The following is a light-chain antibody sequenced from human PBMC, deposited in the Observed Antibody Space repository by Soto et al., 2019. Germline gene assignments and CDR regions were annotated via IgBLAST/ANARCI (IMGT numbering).Light chain of an antibody. V-gene: IGKV1-9*01. CDR2: ESS. CDR3: QQRHMWPIT. CDR1: QGISTL. Sequence: IQFTQSPSSLAASVGDRVTITCRASQGISTLLAWYQQKPGKAPKVLIYESSLLQSGVPSRFRGSGSGTDFTLPISSLEPEDSEVYYCQQRHMWPITFGQGTRLEI. J-gene: IGKJ5*01.